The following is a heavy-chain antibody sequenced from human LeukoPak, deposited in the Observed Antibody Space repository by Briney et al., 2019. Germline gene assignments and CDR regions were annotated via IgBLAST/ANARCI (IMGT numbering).Heavy chain of an antibody. V-gene: IGHV4-61*02. CDR2: IYTSGST. Sequence: SETLSLTCTVSGGSISSGSYYWSWIRQPAGKGLEWIGRIYTSGSTNYNPSLKSRVTISVDTSKNQFSLKLSSVTAADTAVYYCARDSLLFKLGYCSSTSCPHYYYYYMDVWGKGTTVTVSS. J-gene: IGHJ6*03. D-gene: IGHD2-2*01. CDR3: ARDSLLFKLGYCSSTSCPHYYYYYMDV. CDR1: GGSISSGSYY.